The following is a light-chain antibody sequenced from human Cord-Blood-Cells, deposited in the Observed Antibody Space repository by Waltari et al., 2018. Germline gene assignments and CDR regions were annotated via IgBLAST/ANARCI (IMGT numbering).Light chain of an antibody. J-gene: IGKJ2*01. CDR1: QCVSSSY. Sequence: IVLTQSPGTLSLSPGERATLSCRASQCVSSSYLAWYQQKPGQAPRLLIYGASSRATGIPDRVSGSGSGTDFTLTISRLEPEDFAVYYCQQYGSSPRYTFGQGTKLEIK. CDR3: QQYGSSPRYT. CDR2: GAS. V-gene: IGKV3-20*01.